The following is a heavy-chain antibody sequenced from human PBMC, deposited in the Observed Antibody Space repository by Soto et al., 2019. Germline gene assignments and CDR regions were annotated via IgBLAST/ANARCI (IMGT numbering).Heavy chain of an antibody. V-gene: IGHV3-74*01. Sequence: GGSLRLSCAASGFTFSSYWMHWVRQAPGKGLVWVSRINSDGSSTSYADSVKGRFTISRDNAKNTLYLQMNSLRAEDTAVYYYARGVFTMVRPRGMDVWGQGTTVTVSS. CDR1: GFTFSSYW. D-gene: IGHD3-10*01. CDR2: INSDGSST. CDR3: ARGVFTMVRPRGMDV. J-gene: IGHJ6*02.